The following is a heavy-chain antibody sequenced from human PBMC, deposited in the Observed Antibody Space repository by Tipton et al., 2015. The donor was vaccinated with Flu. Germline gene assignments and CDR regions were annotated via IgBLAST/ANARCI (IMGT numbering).Heavy chain of an antibody. CDR1: GGSISSSHW. CDR3: ARCDLTSSTWYPYGMDV. V-gene: IGHV4-4*02. J-gene: IGHJ6*02. CDR2: ISHSGST. D-gene: IGHD6-13*01. Sequence: TLSLTCAVSGGSISSSHWWSWVRQPPGEGLEWIGEISHSGSTTYNPSLKSRVIISVDKSKNQFSLKLSYVTAADTAVYYCARCDLTSSTWYPYGMDVWGQGTTVTVS.